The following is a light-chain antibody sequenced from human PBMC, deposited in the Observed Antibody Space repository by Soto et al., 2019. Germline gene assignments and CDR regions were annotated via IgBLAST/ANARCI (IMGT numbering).Light chain of an antibody. CDR2: DVR. Sequence: QSVLTQPRSVSGSPGQSVTISCTGTNSDVGGYDYVSWFQHSPGKAPKLIIHDVRERPSGVPDRFSGSRSGNTASLTISGLQPEDEADYYCISYTTSGTYVFGTGTKVTVL. CDR1: NSDVGGYDY. V-gene: IGLV2-11*01. CDR3: ISYTTSGTYV. J-gene: IGLJ1*01.